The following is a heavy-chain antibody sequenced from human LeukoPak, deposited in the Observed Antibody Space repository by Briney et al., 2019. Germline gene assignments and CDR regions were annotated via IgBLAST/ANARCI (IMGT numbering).Heavy chain of an antibody. D-gene: IGHD3-22*01. CDR1: GGSISNSKW. Sequence: SETLSLTCAVSGGSISNSKWWSWVRRPPGKGLEWIGEISQSGSTNYNPSLKSRVTLSVDTSKNQFSLKLSSVTAADTAVYYCAREAAYDSSGYYLRFFDYWGQGTLVTVSS. CDR2: ISQSGST. V-gene: IGHV4-4*02. CDR3: AREAAYDSSGYYLRFFDY. J-gene: IGHJ4*02.